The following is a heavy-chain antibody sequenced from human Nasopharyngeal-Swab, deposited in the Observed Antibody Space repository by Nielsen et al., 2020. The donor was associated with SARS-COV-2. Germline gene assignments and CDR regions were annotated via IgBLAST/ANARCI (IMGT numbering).Heavy chain of an antibody. CDR2: ISWDSVTI. CDR1: GFTFDDYA. CDR3: VKGVAVVWGHFND. D-gene: IGHD7-27*01. J-gene: IGHJ4*01. Sequence: SLKISCAASGFTFDDYAMHWVQQAPGKGLEWVSGISWDSVTIGYADSLKGRISISRDNAKNALYLQMNSLRPEDTARYYCVKGVAVVWGHFNDWGRGTLVTVSS. V-gene: IGHV3-9*01.